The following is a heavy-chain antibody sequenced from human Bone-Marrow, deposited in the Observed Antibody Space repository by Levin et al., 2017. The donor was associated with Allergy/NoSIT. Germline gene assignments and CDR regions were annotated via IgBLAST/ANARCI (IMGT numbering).Heavy chain of an antibody. D-gene: IGHD1-1*01. V-gene: IGHV1-8*01. J-gene: IGHJ3*02. CDR2: MNPNRGNT. Sequence: ASVKVSCKASGYTFTSYDINWVRQATGQGLEWMGWMNPNRGNTGYAQKFKGRVTMTRNNSISTAYMELSSLRSEDTAVYYCASFRVEPLDYAFDSWGQGTMVTVSS. CDR1: GYTFTSYD. CDR3: ASFRVEPLDYAFDS.